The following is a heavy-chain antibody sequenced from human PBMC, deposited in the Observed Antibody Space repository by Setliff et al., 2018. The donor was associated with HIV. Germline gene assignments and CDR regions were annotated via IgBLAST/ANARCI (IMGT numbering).Heavy chain of an antibody. Sequence: SETLSLTCTVSGGSISSQYWSWIRQTPGKGLESIGYVYNSGGTNYNPSLKSRITISVDTSKNQFSLRLSSVTAADTAVYYCARLHGDFYFDLWGQGTLVTVSS. V-gene: IGHV4-59*11. D-gene: IGHD4-17*01. CDR3: ARLHGDFYFDL. CDR1: GGSISSQY. J-gene: IGHJ4*02. CDR2: VYNSGGT.